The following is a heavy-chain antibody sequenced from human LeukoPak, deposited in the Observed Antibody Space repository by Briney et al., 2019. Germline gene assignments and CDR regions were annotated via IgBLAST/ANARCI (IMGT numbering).Heavy chain of an antibody. V-gene: IGHV3-7*01. CDR2: MKQDGREK. CDR3: ARGAGVFDD. Sequence: GSLRLSRAASGFTFSSYWMSWVRQAPGKGLEWVANMKQDGREKYYVDSVKGRFTISRDNAKNSLYLQMNSLRAEDTAVYYCARGAGVFDDWGQGTLVTVSS. J-gene: IGHJ4*02. D-gene: IGHD3-10*01. CDR1: GFTFSSYW.